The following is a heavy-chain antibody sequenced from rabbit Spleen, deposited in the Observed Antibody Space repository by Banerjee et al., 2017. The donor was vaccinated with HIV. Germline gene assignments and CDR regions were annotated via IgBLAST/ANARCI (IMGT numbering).Heavy chain of an antibody. CDR2: IDTGFGGTT. D-gene: IGHD2-1*01. V-gene: IGHV1S45*01. CDR1: GFSFISSYY. Sequence: QEQLVESGGGLVQPEGSLTLACTASGFSFISSYYMCWVRQAPGKGLEWIACIDTGFGGTTHYASWAKGRITISKASSTTVTLQMTSLTAADTATYFCATYVDYDGDFNLWGPGTLVTVS. J-gene: IGHJ4*01. CDR3: ATYVDYDGDFNL.